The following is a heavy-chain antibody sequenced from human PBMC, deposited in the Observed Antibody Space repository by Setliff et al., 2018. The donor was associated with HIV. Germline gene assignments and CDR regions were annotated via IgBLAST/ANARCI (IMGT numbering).Heavy chain of an antibody. CDR2: IKQDGSEK. V-gene: IGHV3-7*01. CDR3: ARDPYPYFDYGDWYFDL. J-gene: IGHJ2*01. CDR1: GFTFSSYS. Sequence: GGSLRLSCAASGFTFSSYSMNWVRQAPGKGLEWVANIKQDGSEKFYVDSVKGRFTISRDNAKNSLYLQMNSLRAEDTAVYYCARDPYPYFDYGDWYFDLWGRGTRVTVSS. D-gene: IGHD4-17*01.